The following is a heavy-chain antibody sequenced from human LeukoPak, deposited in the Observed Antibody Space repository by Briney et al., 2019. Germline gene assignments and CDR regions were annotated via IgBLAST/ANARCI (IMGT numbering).Heavy chain of an antibody. CDR3: ARGDYYGSGSYYNVLRENDY. V-gene: IGHV4-39*01. CDR2: IYYRGST. J-gene: IGHJ4*02. Sequence: PSETLSLTCTVSGGSISSSSYYWGWVRQPPGKGLEWIGSIYYRGSTYYNPSLKSRVTISVDTSKNQFSLKLSSVTAADTAVYYCARGDYYGSGSYYNVLRENDYWGQGTLVTVSS. CDR1: GGSISSSSYY. D-gene: IGHD3-10*01.